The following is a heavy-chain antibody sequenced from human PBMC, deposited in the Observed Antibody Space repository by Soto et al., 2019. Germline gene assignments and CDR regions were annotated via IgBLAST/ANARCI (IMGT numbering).Heavy chain of an antibody. CDR1: GDSIRSDSW. CDR3: SRLTYPYEANKSGNRDYGMDV. CDR2: IFHSGST. V-gene: IGHV4-4*02. J-gene: IGHJ6*02. D-gene: IGHD3-22*01. Sequence: QVRLQESGPGLVKPSGTLSLTCAVSGDSIRSDSWWSWVRQSPGKGLEWIGGIFHSGSTNYNPSLESRVTISLDKSKNEFSLHLTSVTAADTALYFCSRLTYPYEANKSGNRDYGMDVWGQGTTVTVSS.